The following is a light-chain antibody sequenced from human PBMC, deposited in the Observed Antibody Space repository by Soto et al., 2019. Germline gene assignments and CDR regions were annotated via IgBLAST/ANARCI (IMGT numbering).Light chain of an antibody. CDR2: GAS. Sequence: EIVMTQSPATLSVSPGERATLSCRASQSVSSNFAWYQQKPGQAPRLLIYGASTRATGFPARFSGSGSGTEFTLTISSLQSEEFAVYYCQQYNNWPYTFGQGTKLEIK. CDR1: QSVSSN. V-gene: IGKV3-15*01. J-gene: IGKJ2*01. CDR3: QQYNNWPYT.